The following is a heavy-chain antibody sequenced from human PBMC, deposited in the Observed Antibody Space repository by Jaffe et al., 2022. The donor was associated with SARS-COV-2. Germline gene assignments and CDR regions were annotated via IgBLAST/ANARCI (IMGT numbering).Heavy chain of an antibody. Sequence: QVHLVESGGGVVQPGRSLRLSCAASEFTLSSYAMYWVRQAPGKGLEWVAVISYDGSNKYYADSVKGRFTISRDNSKNTLYLQMNSLRAEDTAVYYCARDFWSGYYTWGFGDWGQGTLVTVAS. CDR3: ARDFWSGYYTWGFGD. CDR1: EFTLSSYA. D-gene: IGHD3-3*01. V-gene: IGHV3-30*01. CDR2: ISYDGSNK. J-gene: IGHJ4*02.